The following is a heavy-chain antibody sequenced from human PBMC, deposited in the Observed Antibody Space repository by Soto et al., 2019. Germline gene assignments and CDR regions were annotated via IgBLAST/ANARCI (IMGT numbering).Heavy chain of an antibody. J-gene: IGHJ4*01. CDR2: TFYRSRWYI. D-gene: IGHD3-3*01. Sequence: PXQTLSLPSAISGDSVSGDSAGWNLIRPSPSRGLEWRGRTFYRSRWYIEYGVSVKSRITINPDTSRNQISLQLNSVTPEDSAIYYCARAIDFGYWGRGTQVTVSS. CDR3: ARAIDFGY. CDR1: GDSVSGDSAG. V-gene: IGHV6-1*01.